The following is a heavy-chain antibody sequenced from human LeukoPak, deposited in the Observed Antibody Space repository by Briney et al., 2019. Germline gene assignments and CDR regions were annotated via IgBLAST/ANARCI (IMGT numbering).Heavy chain of an antibody. CDR1: GGSFSGYY. CDR3: ARVAAAVNYYYYYMDV. Sequence: SETLPLTCAVYGGSFSGYYWSWIRQPPGKGLEWIGEINHSGSTNYNPSLKSRVTISVDTSKNQFSLKLSSVTAADTAVYYCARVAAAVNYYYYYMDVWGKGTTVTVSS. V-gene: IGHV4-34*01. J-gene: IGHJ6*03. CDR2: INHSGST. D-gene: IGHD6-13*01.